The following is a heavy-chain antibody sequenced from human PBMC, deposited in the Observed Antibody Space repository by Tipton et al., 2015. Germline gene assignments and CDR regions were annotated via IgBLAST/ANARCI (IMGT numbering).Heavy chain of an antibody. Sequence: LRLSCTVSGASINSSSYYWDWIRQPPGKGLEWIGTIYYSGSTYCNPSLKSRVTISVDTSKNQFSLKLNSVTAADTAVYYCARTRYYYFVMDVWGQGTTVTVSS. CDR1: GASINSSSYY. J-gene: IGHJ6*02. CDR2: IYYSGST. V-gene: IGHV4-39*01. CDR3: ARTRYYYFVMDV.